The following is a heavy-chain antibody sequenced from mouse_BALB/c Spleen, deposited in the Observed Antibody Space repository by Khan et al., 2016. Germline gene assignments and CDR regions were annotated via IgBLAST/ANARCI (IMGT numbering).Heavy chain of an antibody. V-gene: IGHV2-6-7*01. CDR2: IWGDGST. D-gene: IGHD2-2*01. CDR3: ASYYADDWGFAY. CDR1: GFSITGFA. J-gene: IGHJ3*01. Sequence: VQLQESGPGLVAPSQSLSITCTVSGFSITGFAVNWVRQPPGKGLEWLGVIWGDGSTDYDSALKSRLSISKDDSKSQVFLKMNSLQTDDTARYYCASYYADDWGFAYWGQGTLVTVSA.